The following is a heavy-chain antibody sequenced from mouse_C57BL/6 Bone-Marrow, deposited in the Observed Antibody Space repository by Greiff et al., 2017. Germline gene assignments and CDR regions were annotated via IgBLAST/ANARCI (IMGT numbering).Heavy chain of an antibody. Sequence: VQLQQSGPELVKPGASVKISCKASGYSFTDYNMNWVKQSTGKSLEWIGEINPNYGTTSYNQKFKGKATLTVDQSASTAYMQLNSLTSEDSAVDYCARWDYYGISYEAFWGQGPLVTVSA. V-gene: IGHV1-39*01. CDR3: ARWDYYGISYEAF. J-gene: IGHJ3*01. D-gene: IGHD1-1*01. CDR1: GYSFTDYN. CDR2: INPNYGTT.